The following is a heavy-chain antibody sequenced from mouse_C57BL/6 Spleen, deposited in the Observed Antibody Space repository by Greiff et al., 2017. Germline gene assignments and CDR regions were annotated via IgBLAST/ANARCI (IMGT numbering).Heavy chain of an antibody. CDR3: AREDLGPSLYYAMDY. V-gene: IGHV1-76*01. Sequence: VQLQQSGAELVRPGASVKLSCKASGYTFTDYYINWVKQRPGQGLEWIARIYPGSGNTYYNEKFKGKATLTAEKSSSTAYMQLSSLTSEDSAVYFCAREDLGPSLYYAMDYWGQGTSVTVSS. J-gene: IGHJ4*01. CDR1: GYTFTDYY. CDR2: IYPGSGNT. D-gene: IGHD6-2*01.